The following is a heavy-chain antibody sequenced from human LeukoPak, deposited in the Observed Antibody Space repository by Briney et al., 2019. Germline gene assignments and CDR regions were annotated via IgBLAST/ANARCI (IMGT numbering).Heavy chain of an antibody. Sequence: SEALSLTCTVSGGSISSSSYYWGWIRQPPGKGLEWIGRIYYSGSTYYNPSLKSRVTISVDTSKNQFSLKLSSVTAADTAVYYCARQLGYCSSTSCYADKVDYWGQGTLVTVSS. V-gene: IGHV4-39*01. CDR1: GGSISSSSYY. D-gene: IGHD2-2*01. CDR3: ARQLGYCSSTSCYADKVDY. J-gene: IGHJ4*02. CDR2: IYYSGST.